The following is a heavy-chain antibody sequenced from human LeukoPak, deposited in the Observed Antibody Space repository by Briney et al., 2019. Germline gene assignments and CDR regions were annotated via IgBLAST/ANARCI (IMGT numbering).Heavy chain of an antibody. CDR2: IYPGDSDP. V-gene: IGHV5-51*01. CDR1: GYSFTSYW. D-gene: IGHD3-22*01. Sequence: GESLKISCKGSGYSFTSYWIGWVRQMPGRGLEWMGIIYPGDSDPRYSPSFQGQVTISADKSISTAYLQWSSLKASDTAMYYCARLMYYYDSSAPFDIWGQGTMVTVSS. J-gene: IGHJ3*02. CDR3: ARLMYYYDSSAPFDI.